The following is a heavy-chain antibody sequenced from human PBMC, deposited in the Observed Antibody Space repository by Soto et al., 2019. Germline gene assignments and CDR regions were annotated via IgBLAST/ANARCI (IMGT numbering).Heavy chain of an antibody. CDR2: ISYDGSNK. CDR3: ARDGPGWYSSGWYVPYYYYYGMDV. CDR1: GFTFSSYA. J-gene: IGHJ6*02. V-gene: IGHV3-30-3*01. Sequence: GGSLRLSCAASGFTFSSYAMHWVRQAPGKGLEWVAVISYDGSNKYYADSVKGRFTISRDNSKNTLYLQMNSLRAEDTAVYYCARDGPGWYSSGWYVPYYYYYGMDVWGQGTTVTVSS. D-gene: IGHD6-19*01.